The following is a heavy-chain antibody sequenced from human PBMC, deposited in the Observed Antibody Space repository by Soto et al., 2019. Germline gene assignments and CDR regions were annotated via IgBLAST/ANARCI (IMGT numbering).Heavy chain of an antibody. CDR3: ARGVESSGWYDEVCLDP. CDR2: IIPIFGTA. V-gene: IGHV1-69*13. Sequence: SVKVSCKASGGTFSSYAISWVRQAPGQGLEWMGGIIPIFGTANYAQKFQGRVTITADESTSTAYMELSSLRSEDTAVYYCARGVESSGWYDEVCLDPWGQGTIVTVYS. D-gene: IGHD6-19*01. CDR1: GGTFSSYA. J-gene: IGHJ5*02.